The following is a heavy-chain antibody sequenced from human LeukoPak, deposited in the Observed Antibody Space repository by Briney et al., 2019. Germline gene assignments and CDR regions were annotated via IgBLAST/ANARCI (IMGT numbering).Heavy chain of an antibody. Sequence: SETLSLTCTVSGGSISSYYWSWIRQPPGKGLEWIGEINHSGSTNYNPSLKSRVTISVDTSKNQFSLKLSSVTAADTAVYYCARGRYYGSGSSRGFDPWGQGTLVTVSS. CDR2: INHSGST. CDR3: ARGRYYGSGSSRGFDP. J-gene: IGHJ5*02. CDR1: GGSISSYY. D-gene: IGHD3-10*01. V-gene: IGHV4-34*01.